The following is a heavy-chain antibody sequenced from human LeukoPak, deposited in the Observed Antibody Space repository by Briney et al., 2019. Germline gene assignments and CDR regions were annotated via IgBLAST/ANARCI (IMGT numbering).Heavy chain of an antibody. Sequence: GGPLRLSCAASGFTFISYWMHWVRQAPGKGLVWVSRINSDGSSTSYADSVKGRFTISRDNAKNTLYLQMNSLRAEDTAVYYCGRGYSGTYRIDYWGQGTLVTVSS. J-gene: IGHJ4*02. D-gene: IGHD1-26*01. CDR1: GFTFISYW. CDR3: GRGYSGTYRIDY. V-gene: IGHV3-74*01. CDR2: INSDGSST.